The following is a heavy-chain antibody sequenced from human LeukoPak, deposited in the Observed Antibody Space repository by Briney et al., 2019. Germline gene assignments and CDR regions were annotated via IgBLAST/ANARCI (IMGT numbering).Heavy chain of an antibody. CDR3: TRAEGIYSWFDP. CDR2: IYYSGST. D-gene: IGHD3-10*01. J-gene: IGHJ5*02. Sequence: PSETLSLTCVVSGGSISSYYWSWFRQPPGKGLERIGYIYYSGSTNYNPSLKSRVTISVDTSKNQFSLNLTSVTAADTAVYYCTRAEGIYSWFDPWGQGTLVTVSS. CDR1: GGSISSYY. V-gene: IGHV4-59*01.